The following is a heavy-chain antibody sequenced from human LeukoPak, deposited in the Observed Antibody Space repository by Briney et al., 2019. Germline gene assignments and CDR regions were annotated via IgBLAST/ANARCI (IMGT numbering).Heavy chain of an antibody. Sequence: SETLSLTCAVYGGSFSGFYWSWIRQPPGKGLEWIGEINHSGSTYYNPSLKSRVTISVDTSKNQFSLKLSSVTAADTAVYYCASTPVGSYSAFFDYWGQGTLVTVSS. CDR1: GGSFSGFY. CDR3: ASTPVGSYSAFFDY. D-gene: IGHD1-26*01. V-gene: IGHV4-34*01. CDR2: INHSGST. J-gene: IGHJ4*02.